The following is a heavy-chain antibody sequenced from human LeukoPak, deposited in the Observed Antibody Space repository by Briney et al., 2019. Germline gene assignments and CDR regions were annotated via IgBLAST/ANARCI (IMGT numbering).Heavy chain of an antibody. V-gene: IGHV3-20*04. D-gene: IGHD6-19*01. CDR1: GFTFDDSG. Sequence: GGSLRLSCAASGFTFDDSGMTWVRHAPGKGLEWVSGINWNGGSRGYADSVKGRFTISRDNAKNSLYLQMNSLRAEDTAFYYCARARGIAVANNWFDPWGQGTLVTVSS. CDR3: ARARGIAVANNWFDP. J-gene: IGHJ5*02. CDR2: INWNGGSR.